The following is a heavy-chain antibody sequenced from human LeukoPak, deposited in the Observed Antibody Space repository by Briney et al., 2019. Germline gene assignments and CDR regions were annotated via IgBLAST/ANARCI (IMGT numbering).Heavy chain of an antibody. V-gene: IGHV1-18*01. Sequence: GASVKVSCKASGYTFTSCGISWVRQAPGQGLEWMGWISAYNGNTNYAQKLQGRVTMTTDTSTSTAYMERRSLRPDDTAVYYCATGRPGSELIDYWGQGNLVTVSS. D-gene: IGHD1-26*01. CDR2: ISAYNGNT. CDR3: ATGRPGSELIDY. J-gene: IGHJ4*02. CDR1: GYTFTSCG.